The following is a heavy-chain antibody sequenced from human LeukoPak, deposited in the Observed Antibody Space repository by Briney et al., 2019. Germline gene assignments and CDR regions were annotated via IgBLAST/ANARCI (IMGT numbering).Heavy chain of an antibody. V-gene: IGHV1-46*01. CDR1: GYTFTSYY. CDR3: ARDRGPGDFDP. D-gene: IGHD3-10*01. Sequence: GASVKVSCKASGYTFTSYYIHWVRQAHGQGLEWMGIINPSGGSTTFAQNFQGRVTMTRDTSTSTVYMELSSLRSEDTAVYYCARDRGPGDFDPWGQGTLVTVSS. CDR2: INPSGGST. J-gene: IGHJ5*02.